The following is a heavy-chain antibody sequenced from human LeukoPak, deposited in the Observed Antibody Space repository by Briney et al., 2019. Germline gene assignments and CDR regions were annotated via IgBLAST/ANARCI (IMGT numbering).Heavy chain of an antibody. Sequence: SETLSLTCAVSGGSISSSSYYWGWIRQPPGKGLEWIGSMYYSGSTYYNPSLKSRVTISVDTSKNQFSLKLSSVTAADTAVYYCARIGKGVIDYWGQGTLVTVSS. CDR1: GGSISSSSYY. J-gene: IGHJ4*02. D-gene: IGHD3-10*01. CDR2: MYYSGST. V-gene: IGHV4-39*07. CDR3: ARIGKGVIDY.